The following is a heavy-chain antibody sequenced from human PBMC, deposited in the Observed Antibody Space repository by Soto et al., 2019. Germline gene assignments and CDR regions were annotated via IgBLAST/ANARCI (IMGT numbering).Heavy chain of an antibody. D-gene: IGHD5-12*01. Sequence: SVKVSCKASGGTFSSYAISWVRQAPGQGLEWMGGIIPIFGTANYAQKFRGRVTITADESTSTAYMELSSLRSEDTAVYYCASRRVATIFAPYYGMHVWGQGTTVTV. CDR2: IIPIFGTA. V-gene: IGHV1-69*13. CDR3: ASRRVATIFAPYYGMHV. CDR1: GGTFSSYA. J-gene: IGHJ6*02.